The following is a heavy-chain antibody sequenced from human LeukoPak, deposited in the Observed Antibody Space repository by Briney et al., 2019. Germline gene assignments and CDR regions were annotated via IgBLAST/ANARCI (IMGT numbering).Heavy chain of an antibody. D-gene: IGHD6-13*01. CDR1: GGSISSSSYY. J-gene: IGHJ4*02. CDR2: IYYSGST. V-gene: IGHV4-39*01. Sequence: SETLSLTCTVSGGSISSSSYYWGWIRQPPGEGLEWIGSIYYSGSTYYNPSLKSRVTISVDTSKNQFSLKLSSVTAADTAVYYCARHSNERSIAAAGTDVVDLFFDYWGQGTLVTVSS. CDR3: ARHSNERSIAAAGTDVVDLFFDY.